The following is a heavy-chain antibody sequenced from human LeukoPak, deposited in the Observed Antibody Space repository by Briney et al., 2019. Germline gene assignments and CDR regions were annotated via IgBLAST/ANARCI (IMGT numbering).Heavy chain of an antibody. CDR3: AKGPRASGWTYFDY. D-gene: IGHD6-19*01. J-gene: IGHJ4*02. Sequence: GGSLRLSCAASGXTFSSYAMSWVRQAPGKGLEWVSVISGSGGSTYSAESVKGRFTISRDNSKNTLYLQMNSLRVEDTAVYYCAKGPRASGWTYFDYWGQGTLVTVSS. CDR2: ISGSGGST. V-gene: IGHV3-23*01. CDR1: GXTFSSYA.